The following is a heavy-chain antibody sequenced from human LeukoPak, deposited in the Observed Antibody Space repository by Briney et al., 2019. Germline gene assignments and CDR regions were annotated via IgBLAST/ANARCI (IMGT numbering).Heavy chain of an antibody. V-gene: IGHV4-30-2*01. CDR2: IYHSGST. D-gene: IGHD3-22*01. CDR1: GGSISSGGYS. CDR3: ARGGNYYDSSGYQGLLGY. Sequence: PSETLSLTCAVSGGSISSGGYSWSWIRQPPGKGLEWIGYIYHSGSTYYNPSLKSRVTISVDRSKNQFSLKLSSVTAADTAVYYCARGGNYYDSSGYQGLLGYWGQGTLVTVSS. J-gene: IGHJ4*02.